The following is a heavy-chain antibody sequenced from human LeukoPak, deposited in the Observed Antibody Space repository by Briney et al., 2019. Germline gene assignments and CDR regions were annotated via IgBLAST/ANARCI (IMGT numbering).Heavy chain of an antibody. D-gene: IGHD5-12*01. CDR2: IKQDGSEK. CDR1: GFTFSSYW. Sequence: GGSLRLSCAASGFTFSSYWMSWVRQAPGKGLEWVANIKQDGSEKYYVDSVKGRFTISRDNAENSLYLQMNSLRAEDTAVYYCAREAGGNSGYVWVLWGQGTLVTVSS. J-gene: IGHJ4*02. CDR3: AREAGGNSGYVWVL. V-gene: IGHV3-7*01.